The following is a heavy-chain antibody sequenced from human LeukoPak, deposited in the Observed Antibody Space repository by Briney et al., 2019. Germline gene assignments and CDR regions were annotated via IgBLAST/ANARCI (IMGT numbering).Heavy chain of an antibody. Sequence: GVSLRLSCAASGFTFNSYAMTWVRQAPGKGLEWVSHVSGSGGITYYADSVKGRFTIFRDNSKNTLYLQMNSLRAEDTAVYYCAKTTAGNSSGRNPGWPVDYWGQGTLVTVSS. CDR1: GFTFNSYA. J-gene: IGHJ4*02. V-gene: IGHV3-23*01. CDR3: AKTTAGNSSGRNPGWPVDY. D-gene: IGHD6-19*01. CDR2: VSGSGGIT.